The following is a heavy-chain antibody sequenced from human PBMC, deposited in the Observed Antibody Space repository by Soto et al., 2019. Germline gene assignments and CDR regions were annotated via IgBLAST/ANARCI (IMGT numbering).Heavy chain of an antibody. J-gene: IGHJ4*02. V-gene: IGHV1-18*04. D-gene: IGHD3-10*02. CDR2: ISAYNGNT. Sequence: ASVKVSCKASGYTITSYGISWVRQAPGQGLEWMGWISAYNGNTTYAQKLQGRVTMTTDTSTSTAYMELRSLRSDDTAVYYCTIVRVADSALDHWGQGALVTVSS. CDR3: TIVRVADSALDH. CDR1: GYTITSYG.